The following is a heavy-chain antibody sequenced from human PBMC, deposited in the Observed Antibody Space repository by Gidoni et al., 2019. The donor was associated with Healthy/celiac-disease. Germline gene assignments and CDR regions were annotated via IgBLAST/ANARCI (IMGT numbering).Heavy chain of an antibody. J-gene: IGHJ4*02. V-gene: IGHV4-59*01. Sequence: QVQLQESGPGLVKPSETLSLTCTVSGRSISSYYWSWIRQPPGKGLEWIGYIYYSGSTNYNPSLKSRVTISVDTSKNQFSLKLGSVTAADTAVYYCARVVHDYGDWPLALDYWGQGTLVTVSS. CDR3: ARVVHDYGDWPLALDY. CDR1: GRSISSYY. D-gene: IGHD4-17*01. CDR2: IYYSGST.